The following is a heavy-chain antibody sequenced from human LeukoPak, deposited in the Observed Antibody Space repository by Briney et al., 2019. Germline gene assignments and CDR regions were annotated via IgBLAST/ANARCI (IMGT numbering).Heavy chain of an antibody. V-gene: IGHV1-2*02. CDR2: INPNSGGT. Sequence: ASVKVSCKASGYTFTGYYMHWVRQAPGQGLEWMGWINPNSGGTNYAQKFQGRVTITRDTSISTAYMELSRLRSDDTAVYYCARDGELLRYYYYMDVWGKGTTVTVSS. CDR1: GYTFTGYY. CDR3: ARDGELLRYYYYMDV. D-gene: IGHD3-10*01. J-gene: IGHJ6*03.